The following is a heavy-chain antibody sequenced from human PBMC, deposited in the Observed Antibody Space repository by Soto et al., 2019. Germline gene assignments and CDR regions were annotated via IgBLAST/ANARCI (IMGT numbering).Heavy chain of an antibody. CDR1: GFTFSSYG. Sequence: QVQLVESGGGVVQPGRFLRLSCAASGFTFSSYGMHWVRQAPAKGLEWVAVISYDGSNKYYADSVKGRFTISRDNSKNTLYLRMNSLRAEDTAVYYCAKVVRSGYYLSYFYMDVWGKGTTVTVSS. V-gene: IGHV3-30*18. CDR3: AKVVRSGYYLSYFYMDV. J-gene: IGHJ6*03. CDR2: ISYDGSNK. D-gene: IGHD3-3*01.